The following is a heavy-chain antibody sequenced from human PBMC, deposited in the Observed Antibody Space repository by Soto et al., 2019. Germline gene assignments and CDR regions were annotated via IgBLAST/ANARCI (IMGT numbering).Heavy chain of an antibody. J-gene: IGHJ4*02. V-gene: IGHV3-7*02. D-gene: IGHD3-3*01. CDR2: INEHGSET. Sequence: EVQLVESGGDLVQPGGSLRLSCVVSELTFRNEWMTWVRQAPGKGLEWVANINEHGSETYYVDSVKGRFIISRDNAKNSLFLQMNSLSAKDTAVYYCATHSRFKKDNWGQGTLVTVSS. CDR1: ELTFRNEW. CDR3: ATHSRFKKDN.